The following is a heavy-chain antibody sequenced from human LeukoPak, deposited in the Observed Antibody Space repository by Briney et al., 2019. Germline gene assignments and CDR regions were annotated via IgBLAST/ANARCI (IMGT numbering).Heavy chain of an antibody. J-gene: IGHJ4*02. CDR3: ARTRVIVVVPAAMGPFDY. V-gene: IGHV3-21*01. CDR2: ISSSSSYI. Sequence: GGSLRLSCAASGFTFSSYSMNWVRQAPGKGLEWVSSISSSSSYIYYADSVKGRFTISRDNAKNSLYLQMNSLRAEDTAVYYCARTRVIVVVPAAMGPFDYWGQGTLVTVSS. CDR1: GFTFSSYS. D-gene: IGHD2-2*01.